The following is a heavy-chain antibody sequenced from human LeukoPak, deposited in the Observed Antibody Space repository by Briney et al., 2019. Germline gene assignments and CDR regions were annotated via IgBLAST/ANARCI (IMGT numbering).Heavy chain of an antibody. CDR3: ARDGSVRGVIIPTLDY. J-gene: IGHJ4*02. CDR2: ILYDGSNK. CDR1: GFTFSSYA. V-gene: IGHV3-30*04. D-gene: IGHD3-10*01. Sequence: GRSLRLSCAASGFTFSSYAMHWVRQAPGKGLEWVAVILYDGSNKYYADSVKGRFTISRDNSKNTLYMQMDRLRAEDTAVYYCARDGSVRGVIIPTLDYWGQGTLVTVSS.